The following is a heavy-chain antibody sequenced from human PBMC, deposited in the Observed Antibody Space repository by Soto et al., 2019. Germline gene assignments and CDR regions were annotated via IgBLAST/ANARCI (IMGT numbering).Heavy chain of an antibody. CDR2: MNPNSGNT. D-gene: IGHD3-10*01. V-gene: IGHV1-8*01. J-gene: IGHJ4*02. CDR1: GYTFASYG. Sequence: ASVKVSCKASGYTFASYGFSWVRQAPGQGLEWMGWMNPNSGNTGYAQKFQGRVTITKDTPRNQVVLTMTNMDPVDTATFYCTRHSPRGLDYWGQGTLVTVSS. CDR3: TRHSPRGLDY.